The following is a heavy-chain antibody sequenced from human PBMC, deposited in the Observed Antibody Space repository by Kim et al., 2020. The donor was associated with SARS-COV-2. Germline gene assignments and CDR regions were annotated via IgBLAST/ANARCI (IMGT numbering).Heavy chain of an antibody. D-gene: IGHD2-15*01. CDR2: INSDGSST. CDR3: ARNESSLQCSGGSCFRRPGNYYYYMDV. V-gene: IGHV3-74*01. CDR1: GFTFSSYW. Sequence: GGSLRLSCAASGFTFSSYWMHWVRQAPGKGLVWVSRINSDGSSTSYADSVKGRFTISRDNGKNTLYLQMNSLRAEDTAVYYCARNESSLQCSGGSCFRRPGNYYYYMDVWGKGTTVTVSS. J-gene: IGHJ6*03.